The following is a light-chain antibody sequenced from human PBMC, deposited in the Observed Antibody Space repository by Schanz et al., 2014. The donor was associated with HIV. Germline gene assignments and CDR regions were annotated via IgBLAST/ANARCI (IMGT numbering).Light chain of an antibody. V-gene: IGLV7-46*02. Sequence: QAVVTQESSLTVSPGGTVTLTCGSSTGAVTSGHYAYWFQQKPGQAPRTLIHDTNNRHSWTPARFSGSLLGGKAALTLLGAQPEDEADYYCLLSYSAARQVVFGGGTKLTVL. CDR2: DTN. CDR1: TGAVTSGHY. J-gene: IGLJ2*01. CDR3: LLSYSAARQVV.